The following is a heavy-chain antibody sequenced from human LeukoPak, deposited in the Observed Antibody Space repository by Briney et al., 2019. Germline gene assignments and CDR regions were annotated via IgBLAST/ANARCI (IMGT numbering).Heavy chain of an antibody. CDR3: ARSTIAVAGTFDY. CDR2: INYSGST. D-gene: IGHD6-19*01. J-gene: IGHJ4*02. Sequence: SETLSLTCTVSGGSISGYYWSWIRQPPGKGLEWIGHINYSGSTDYKPSLKSRVTISVDTSKNQFSLKLSSVTAADTAVYYCARSTIAVAGTFDYWGQGTLVTVSS. V-gene: IGHV4-59*08. CDR1: GGSISGYY.